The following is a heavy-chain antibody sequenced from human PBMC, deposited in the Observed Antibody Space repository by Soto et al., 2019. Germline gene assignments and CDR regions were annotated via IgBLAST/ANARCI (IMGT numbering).Heavy chain of an antibody. D-gene: IGHD3-10*01. Sequence: EVQLVESGGGLVKPGGSLRLSCAASGFTFSSYSMNWVRQAPGKGLEWVSSISSSSSYIYYADSVKGRFTISRDNAKNSLYLQMSSLRAEDTAVYYCARSTSRVRGMDVWGQGTTVTVSS. V-gene: IGHV3-21*01. CDR1: GFTFSSYS. J-gene: IGHJ6*02. CDR3: ARSTSRVRGMDV. CDR2: ISSSSSYI.